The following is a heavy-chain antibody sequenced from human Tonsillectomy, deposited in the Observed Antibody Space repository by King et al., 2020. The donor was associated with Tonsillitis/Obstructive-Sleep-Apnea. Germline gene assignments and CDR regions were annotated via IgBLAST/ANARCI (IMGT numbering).Heavy chain of an antibody. V-gene: IGHV1-2*02. CDR1: GYTFTGYY. CDR2: INPNSGGT. D-gene: IGHD1-7*01. J-gene: IGHJ5*02. CDR3: ARGRNYARSHNWFDP. Sequence: VQLVESGAEVKKPGASVKVSCKASGYTFTGYYMHWVRQAPGQGLEWMGWINPNSGGTNYAQKFQGRVTMTRDTSISTAYMELSRLRSDDTAVYYCARGRNYARSHNWFDPWGQGTLVTVSS.